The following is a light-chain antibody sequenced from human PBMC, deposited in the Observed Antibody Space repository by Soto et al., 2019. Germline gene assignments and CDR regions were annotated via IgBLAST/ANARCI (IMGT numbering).Light chain of an antibody. J-gene: IGKJ2*01. Sequence: EIVLTQSPATLSLSPGERATLSCRASQSVSSYLAWYQRKPGQAPRLLIYAASTRATGIPDRFSGSGSATDFTLTISRLEPEDSAVYYCQQYGPSPPYTFGQGTKVDIK. V-gene: IGKV3-20*01. CDR1: QSVSSY. CDR2: AAS. CDR3: QQYGPSPPYT.